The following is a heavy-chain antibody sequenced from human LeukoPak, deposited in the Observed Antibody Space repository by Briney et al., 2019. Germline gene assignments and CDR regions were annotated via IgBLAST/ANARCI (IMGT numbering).Heavy chain of an antibody. V-gene: IGHV3-23*01. CDR2: ISGSGGST. Sequence: GGSLRLSCAASGFTFSSYAVSWVRQAPGKGLEWISAISGSGGSTYYADSVKGRFTISRDNSKNTLYLQMNSLRAEDTAVYYCARERAYDFWSGPYMDVWGKGTTVTVSS. CDR3: ARERAYDFWSGPYMDV. J-gene: IGHJ6*03. D-gene: IGHD3-3*01. CDR1: GFTFSSYA.